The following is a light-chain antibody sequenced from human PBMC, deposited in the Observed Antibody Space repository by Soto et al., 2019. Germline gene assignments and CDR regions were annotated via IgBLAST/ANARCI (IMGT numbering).Light chain of an antibody. V-gene: IGKV1-39*01. CDR3: QQSYSTPPT. CDR1: QSISSH. J-gene: IGKJ1*01. Sequence: DIQMTQSPSSLSASIGDRVTITCRASQSISSHLNWYQHKPGIAPKILIYAASTLRTGVPSRFSGSGSGTDFTLTISSLQPEDFATYYCQQSYSTPPTFGQGTKVEI. CDR2: AAS.